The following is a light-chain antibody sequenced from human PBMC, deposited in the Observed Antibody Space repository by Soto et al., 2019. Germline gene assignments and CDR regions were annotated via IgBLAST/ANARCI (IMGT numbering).Light chain of an antibody. CDR3: QQRSNWPRT. J-gene: IGKJ1*01. CDR2: DVS. V-gene: IGKV3-11*01. Sequence: EIVLTQSPATLSLSPGERVTLSCRASQSVASYLAWYQQRPGQAPRLLISDVSSRATGIPVRFSGSGSGTDFPHPSSSLAPEDFAVYYCQQRSNWPRTFGQGTKVEIK. CDR1: QSVASY.